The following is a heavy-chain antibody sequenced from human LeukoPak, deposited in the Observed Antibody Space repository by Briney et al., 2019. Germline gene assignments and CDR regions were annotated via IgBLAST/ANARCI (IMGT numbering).Heavy chain of an antibody. CDR1: GFTFSSYS. D-gene: IGHD6-19*01. Sequence: GGSLRLSCAASGFTFSSYSMNWVRQAPGKGLEWVSSISSSSSYIYYADSVKGRFTISRDNAKNSLYLQMNSLRAEDTAVYYCASSGWFQYNWFDPWGQGTLVTVSS. V-gene: IGHV3-21*01. J-gene: IGHJ5*02. CDR2: ISSSSSYI. CDR3: ASSGWFQYNWFDP.